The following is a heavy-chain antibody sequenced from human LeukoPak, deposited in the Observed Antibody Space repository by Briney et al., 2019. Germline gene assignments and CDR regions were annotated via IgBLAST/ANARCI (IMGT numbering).Heavy chain of an antibody. Sequence: QPGGSLRLSCAASGFTFSSYGMHWVRQAPGKGLEWVAVISYDGSNKYYADSVKGRFTISRDNSKNTLYLQMNSLRAEDTAVYYCAKADYSSGWYEETETLDYWGQGTLVTVSS. CDR1: GFTFSSYG. CDR2: ISYDGSNK. J-gene: IGHJ4*02. CDR3: AKADYSSGWYEETETLDY. V-gene: IGHV3-30*18. D-gene: IGHD6-19*01.